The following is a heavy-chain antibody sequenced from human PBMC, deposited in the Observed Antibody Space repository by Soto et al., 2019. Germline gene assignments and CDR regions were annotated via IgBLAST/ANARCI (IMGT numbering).Heavy chain of an antibody. V-gene: IGHV3-30*03. J-gene: IGHJ4*02. D-gene: IGHD3-10*01. CDR3: ARDGGDQSAYYFFDS. CDR2: ISYDGNDK. CDR1: GFTFSSYG. Sequence: QVQLVESGGGVVQPGRSLRLSCAASGFTFSSYGMHWVRQAPGKGLAWVTVISYDGNDKYHADSVKGRFTISRDNSKNTLFLQMNRLRVEDTAIYYGARDGGDQSAYYFFDSCGQGPLVTVSS.